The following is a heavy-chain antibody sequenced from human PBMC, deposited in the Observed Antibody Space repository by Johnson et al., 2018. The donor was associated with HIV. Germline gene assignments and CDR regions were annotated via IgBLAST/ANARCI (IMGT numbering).Heavy chain of an antibody. CDR1: GFTFSSYA. V-gene: IGHV3-48*04. CDR2: ITSSGTS. CDR3: ARIHSSSSLSGFDI. J-gene: IGHJ3*02. Sequence: VQLVESGGGLVQPGGSLRLSCAASGFTFSSYAMSWVRQAPGKGLEWVSYITSSGTSYCADSVKGRFTISRDNAKSSLYLQMNSLKAEDTAVYYCARIHSSSSLSGFDIWGQGTMVTLSS. D-gene: IGHD6-6*01.